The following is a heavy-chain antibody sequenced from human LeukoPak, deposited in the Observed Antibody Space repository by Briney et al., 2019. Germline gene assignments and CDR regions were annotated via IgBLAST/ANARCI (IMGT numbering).Heavy chain of an antibody. CDR1: GFTFTSYG. V-gene: IGHV3-30*02. J-gene: IGHJ4*02. D-gene: IGHD3-10*01. CDR3: AKDYYGSGSFDY. CDR2: IWYDEITK. Sequence: GALRLSCAASGFTFTSYGIHWVRQAPGKGLEWLAFIWYDEITKNYADSVKGRFTISRDNSKNTLYVQMNSLRAEDTAVYYCAKDYYGSGSFDYWGQGTLVTVSS.